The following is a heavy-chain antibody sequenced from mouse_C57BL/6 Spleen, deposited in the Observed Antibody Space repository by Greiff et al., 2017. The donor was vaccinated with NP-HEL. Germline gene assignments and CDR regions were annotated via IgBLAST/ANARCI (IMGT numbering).Heavy chain of an antibody. Sequence: EVMLVESGGDLVKPGGSLKLSCAASGFTFSSYGMSWVRQTPDKRLEWVATISSGGSYTYYPDSVKGRFTISRDNAKNTLYLQMSSLKSEDTAMYYCARQGIYYDSYYYAMDYWGQGTSVTVSS. V-gene: IGHV5-6*01. CDR2: ISSGGSYT. D-gene: IGHD2-4*01. CDR1: GFTFSSYG. J-gene: IGHJ4*01. CDR3: ARQGIYYDSYYYAMDY.